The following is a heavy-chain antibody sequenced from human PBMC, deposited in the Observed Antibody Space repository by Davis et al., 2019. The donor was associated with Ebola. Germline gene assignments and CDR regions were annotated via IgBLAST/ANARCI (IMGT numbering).Heavy chain of an antibody. V-gene: IGHV4-59*01. CDR1: GGSFSGYY. Sequence: SETLSLTCAVYGGSFSGYYWSWIRQPPGKGLEWIGYIYYSGSTNYNPSLKSRVTISVDTSKNQFSLKLSSVTAADTAVYYCARGRGFWSGFHWFDPWGQGTLVTVSS. CDR3: ARGRGFWSGFHWFDP. J-gene: IGHJ5*02. D-gene: IGHD3-3*01. CDR2: IYYSGST.